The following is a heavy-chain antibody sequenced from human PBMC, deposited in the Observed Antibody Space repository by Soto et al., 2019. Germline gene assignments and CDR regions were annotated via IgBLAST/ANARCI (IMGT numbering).Heavy chain of an antibody. Sequence: GGSLRLSCAASGFTFSNAWMSWVRQAPGKGLEWVGRIKSKTDGGTTDYAAPVKGRFTISRDDSKNTLYLQMNSLKTEDTAVYYCTVYYYGSGSYNDYYYYMDVWGKGTTVTVSS. CDR1: GFTFSNAW. CDR3: TVYYYGSGSYNDYYYYMDV. CDR2: IKSKTDGGTT. D-gene: IGHD3-10*01. J-gene: IGHJ6*03. V-gene: IGHV3-15*01.